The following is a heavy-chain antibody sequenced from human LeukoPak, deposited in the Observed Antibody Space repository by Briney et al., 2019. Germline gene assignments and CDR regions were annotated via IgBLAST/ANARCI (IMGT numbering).Heavy chain of an antibody. V-gene: IGHV1-69*01. J-gene: IGHJ4*02. CDR2: IIPIFGTA. CDR3: TVLGYCSGTSCYRKQVTTTMSHFDY. D-gene: IGHD2-2*02. Sequence: SVKVSCKASGGTFSSYAISWVRQAPGQGLEWMGGIIPIFGTANYAQKFQGRVTITADESSSTAYMELSSLRSEDTAVYYCTVLGYCSGTSCYRKQVTTTMSHFDYWGQGTLVTVSS. CDR1: GGTFSSYA.